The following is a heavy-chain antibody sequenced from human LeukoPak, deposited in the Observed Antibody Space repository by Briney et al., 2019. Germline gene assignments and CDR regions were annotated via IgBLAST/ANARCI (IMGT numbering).Heavy chain of an antibody. J-gene: IGHJ4*02. D-gene: IGHD2-2*01. Sequence: PGGSLRLSCAASGFTFSSWSMNWVRQAPGKGLEWVSSISSTSTYIFYADSVKGRFTISRDNAKNSLFLQMNSLRAEDTAIYYCARDPTADDYWGQGTLVTVSS. CDR3: ARDPTADDY. V-gene: IGHV3-21*01. CDR2: ISSTSTYI. CDR1: GFTFSSWS.